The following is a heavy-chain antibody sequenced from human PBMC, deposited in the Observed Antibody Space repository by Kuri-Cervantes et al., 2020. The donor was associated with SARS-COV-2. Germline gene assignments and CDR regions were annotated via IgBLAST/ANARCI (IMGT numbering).Heavy chain of an antibody. CDR3: ARSAPPGIAAAGVDWYFDY. Sequence: GWSLGLSCAASGFTGSSYAMSWVRQAPGKGLEWVAVISYDGSNKYYADSVKGRFTISRDNSKNTLYLQMNSLRAEDTAVYYCARSAPPGIAAAGVDWYFDYWGQGTLVTVSS. CDR2: ISYDGSNK. V-gene: IGHV3-30-3*01. J-gene: IGHJ4*02. D-gene: IGHD6-13*01. CDR1: GFTGSSYA.